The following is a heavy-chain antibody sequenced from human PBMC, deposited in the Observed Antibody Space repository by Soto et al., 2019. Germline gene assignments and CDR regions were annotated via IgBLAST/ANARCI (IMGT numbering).Heavy chain of an antibody. V-gene: IGHV1-2*04. CDR3: ARGPPTVVTPYLHYFDY. CDR1: GYTFTGYY. Sequence: ASVKVSCKASGYTFTGYYMHWVRQAPGQGLEWMGWINPNSGGTNYAQKFQGWVTMTRDTSISTAYMELSRLRSDDTAVYYCARGPPTVVTPYLHYFDYWGQGTLVTVSS. D-gene: IGHD2-21*02. CDR2: INPNSGGT. J-gene: IGHJ4*02.